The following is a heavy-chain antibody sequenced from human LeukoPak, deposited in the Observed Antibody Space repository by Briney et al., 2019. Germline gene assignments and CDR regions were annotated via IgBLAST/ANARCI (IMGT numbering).Heavy chain of an antibody. Sequence: RPGGSLRLSCAASGFTFGDYGMSWVRQAPGKGLEWVSGIYCNGGSKCYADSVKGRFTISRDNAKNSLYLQMNSLRAEDTALYYWASLPRLGIVVVPAADDAFDIWGQGTMVTVSS. CDR1: GFTFGDYG. J-gene: IGHJ3*02. CDR2: IYCNGGSK. D-gene: IGHD2-2*03. V-gene: IGHV3-20*04. CDR3: ASLPRLGIVVVPAADDAFDI.